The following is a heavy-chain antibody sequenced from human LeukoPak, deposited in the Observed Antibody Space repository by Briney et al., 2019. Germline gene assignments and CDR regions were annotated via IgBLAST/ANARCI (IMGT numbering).Heavy chain of an antibody. D-gene: IGHD6-13*01. J-gene: IGHJ4*02. V-gene: IGHV3-23*01. CDR1: GFTFSSYW. CDR2: ISGSGGST. Sequence: GGSLRLSCAASGFTFSSYWMHWVRQAPGKGLEWVSAISGSGGSTYYADSVKGRFTISRDNSKNTLYLQMNSLRAEDTAVYYCAKSGLEQLVYFDYWGQGTLVTVSS. CDR3: AKSGLEQLVYFDY.